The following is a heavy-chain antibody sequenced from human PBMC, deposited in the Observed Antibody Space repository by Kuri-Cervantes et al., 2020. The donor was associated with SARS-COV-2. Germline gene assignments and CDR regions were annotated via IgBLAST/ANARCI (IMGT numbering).Heavy chain of an antibody. CDR2: IYYSGST. CDR3: ARDGGSSWDFDY. Sequence: GSLRLSCIVSGGSVSSGSHYWSWIRQPPGKGLEWIGYIYYSGSTKYNPSLKSRVTMSVDTSKNQFSLKLNSVTPADTAVYYCARDGGSSWDFDYWGQGTLVTVSS. CDR1: GGSVSSGSHY. V-gene: IGHV4-61*01. D-gene: IGHD6-13*01. J-gene: IGHJ4*02.